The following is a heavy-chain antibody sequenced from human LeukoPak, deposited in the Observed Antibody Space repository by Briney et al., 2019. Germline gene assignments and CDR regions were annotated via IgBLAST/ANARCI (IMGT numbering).Heavy chain of an antibody. CDR3: AKGAIAARLPWYFDL. CDR2: IYSGGST. J-gene: IGHJ2*01. Sequence: PGGSLRLSCAASGFTVSSNYMSWVRQAPGKGLEWVSVIYSGGSTYYADSVKGRFTISRDNSKNTLYLQMNSLRAEDTAVYYCAKGAIAARLPWYFDLWGRGTLVTVSS. V-gene: IGHV3-53*01. CDR1: GFTVSSNY. D-gene: IGHD6-6*01.